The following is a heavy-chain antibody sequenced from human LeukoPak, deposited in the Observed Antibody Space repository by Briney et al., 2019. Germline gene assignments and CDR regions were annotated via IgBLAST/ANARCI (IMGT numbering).Heavy chain of an antibody. J-gene: IGHJ4*02. Sequence: GGSLRLSCADSGFTFDDYAMHWVRQAPGKGLEWVSGISWNSGSIGYADSVKGRFTISRDNAKNSLYLQMNSLRAEDTALYYCAKERGDGYYYGKIDYWGQGTLVTVSS. V-gene: IGHV3-9*01. CDR2: ISWNSGSI. D-gene: IGHD5-24*01. CDR3: AKERGDGYYYGKIDY. CDR1: GFTFDDYA.